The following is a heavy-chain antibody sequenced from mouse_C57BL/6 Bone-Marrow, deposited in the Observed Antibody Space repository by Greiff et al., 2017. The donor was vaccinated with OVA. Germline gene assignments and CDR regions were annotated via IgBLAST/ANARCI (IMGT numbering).Heavy chain of an antibody. Sequence: DVKLVESEGGLVQPGGSMKLSCTASGFTFSDYYMAWVRQVPEKGLEWVANINYDGSSTYYLDSLKSRFIISRDNAKNILYLQMSSLKSEDTATYYCARDDPSRDAMDYWGQGTSVTVSS. CDR2: INYDGSST. V-gene: IGHV5-16*01. CDR1: GFTFSDYY. J-gene: IGHJ4*01. CDR3: ARDDPSRDAMDY.